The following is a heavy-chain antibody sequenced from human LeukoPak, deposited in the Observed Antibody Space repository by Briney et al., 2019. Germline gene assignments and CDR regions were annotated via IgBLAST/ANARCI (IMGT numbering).Heavy chain of an antibody. CDR1: GFTFSSYS. CDR3: ARDQAWVTVPRPPYYYYYGMDV. CDR2: ISSSSSTI. Sequence: GGSLRLSCAASGFTFSSYSMNWVRQAPGKGLEWVSYISSSSSTIYYADSVEGRFTISRDNAKNSLYLQMNSLRAEDTAVYYCARDQAWVTVPRPPYYYYYGMDVWGQGTTVTVSS. D-gene: IGHD4-17*01. V-gene: IGHV3-48*01. J-gene: IGHJ6*02.